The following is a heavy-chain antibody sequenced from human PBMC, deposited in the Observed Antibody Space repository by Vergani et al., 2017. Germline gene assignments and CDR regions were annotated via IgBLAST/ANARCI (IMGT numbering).Heavy chain of an antibody. CDR1: GFTFSSYG. Sequence: VQLVESGGGLVKPGGSLRLSCAASGFTFSSYGMHWVRQAPGKGLEWVAVISYDGSNKYYADSVKGRFTISRDNSKNTLYLQMNSLRAEDTAVYYCAKLLGVTGATTDFDYWGQGTLVTVSS. J-gene: IGHJ4*02. V-gene: IGHV3-30*18. D-gene: IGHD1-20*01. CDR3: AKLLGVTGATTDFDY. CDR2: ISYDGSNK.